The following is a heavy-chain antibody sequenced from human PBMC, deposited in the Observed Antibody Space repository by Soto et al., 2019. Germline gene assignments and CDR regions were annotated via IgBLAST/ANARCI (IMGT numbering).Heavy chain of an antibody. CDR3: ATEIAAADDFDY. J-gene: IGHJ4*02. Sequence: ASVKVSCKASGYTFTSYAMHWVRQAPGQRLEWMGWINAGNGNTKYSQKFQGRVTITRDTSASTAYMELSSLRSEDTAVYYCATEIAAADDFDYWGQGTLVTVSS. D-gene: IGHD6-13*01. V-gene: IGHV1-3*01. CDR1: GYTFTSYA. CDR2: INAGNGNT.